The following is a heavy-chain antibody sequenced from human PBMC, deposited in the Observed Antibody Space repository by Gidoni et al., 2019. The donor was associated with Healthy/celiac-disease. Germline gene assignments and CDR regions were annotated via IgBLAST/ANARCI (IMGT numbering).Heavy chain of an antibody. V-gene: IGHV3-11*01. Sequence: QVQLVESGGGLVKPGGSLRLSCAASGFTFSYYYMSWIRQAPGKGLEWVSYISSSGSTIYYADSVKGRFTISRDNAKNSLYLQMNSLRAEDTAVYYCARDEIQYPFPVTPLILWGQGTLVTVSS. CDR2: ISSSGSTI. CDR3: ARDEIQYPFPVTPLIL. CDR1: GFTFSYYY. J-gene: IGHJ4*02. D-gene: IGHD3-9*01.